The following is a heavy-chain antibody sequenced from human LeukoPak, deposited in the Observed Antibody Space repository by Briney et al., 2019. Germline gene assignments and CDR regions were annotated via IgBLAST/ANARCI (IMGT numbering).Heavy chain of an antibody. CDR3: ARVIAAAGIDY. J-gene: IGHJ4*02. Sequence: GGSLRLSCAASGFAFNSYAMNWVRQAPGKGLQWVSAISGSGTSTYYADSVKGRFTISRDNSKNTLYLQMNSLRAEDTAVYYCARVIAAAGIDYWGQGTLVTVSS. V-gene: IGHV3-23*01. CDR1: GFAFNSYA. CDR2: ISGSGTST. D-gene: IGHD6-13*01.